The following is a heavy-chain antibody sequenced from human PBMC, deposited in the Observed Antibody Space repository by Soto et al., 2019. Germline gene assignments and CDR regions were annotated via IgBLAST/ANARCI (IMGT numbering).Heavy chain of an antibody. CDR2: IDLNDDK. D-gene: IGHD1-7*01. Sequence: ESGPPLTNPRQTLTLTCYLSGFSLTPTGMRVSWIRQPPGMALEWLARIDLNDDKFYSTSLKTRLTISKDTSKNQVVLRMTNMDPADTATYYCARHPYWNYAYFAYWGQGTLVTVS. J-gene: IGHJ4*02. CDR1: GFSLTPTGMR. CDR3: ARHPYWNYAYFAY. V-gene: IGHV2-70*04.